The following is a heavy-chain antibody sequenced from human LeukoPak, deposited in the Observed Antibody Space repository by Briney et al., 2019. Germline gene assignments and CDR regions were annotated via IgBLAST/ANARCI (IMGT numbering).Heavy chain of an antibody. Sequence: SETLSLTCAVYDGSFSGYYWSWIRQPPEKGLEWIGEINHSGSTNHNPSLKSRVTISLDTSKNQFSLKLSSVTAADTAVYYCARGRDWGVYYYMDVWGKGTTVTVSS. J-gene: IGHJ6*03. D-gene: IGHD7-27*01. V-gene: IGHV4-34*01. CDR1: DGSFSGYY. CDR2: INHSGST. CDR3: ARGRDWGVYYYMDV.